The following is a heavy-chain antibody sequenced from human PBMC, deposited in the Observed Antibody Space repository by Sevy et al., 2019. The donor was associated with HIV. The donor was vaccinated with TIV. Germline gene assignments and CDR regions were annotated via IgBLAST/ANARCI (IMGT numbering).Heavy chain of an antibody. D-gene: IGHD2-15*01. CDR3: ARGGYCSGGSCYSEGDYYDSSGYYLGAFDI. CDR1: GYSISSGYY. CDR2: IYHSGST. V-gene: IGHV4-38-2*01. Sequence: SETLSLTCAVSGYSISSGYYWGWIRQPPGKGLEWIGSIYHSGSTYYNPSLKSRVTISVDTSKNQFSLKLSPVTAADTAVYYCARGGYCSGGSCYSEGDYYDSSGYYLGAFDIWGQGTMVTVSS. J-gene: IGHJ3*02.